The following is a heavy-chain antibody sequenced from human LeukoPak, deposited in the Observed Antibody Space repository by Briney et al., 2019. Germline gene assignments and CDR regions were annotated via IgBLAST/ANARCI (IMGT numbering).Heavy chain of an antibody. V-gene: IGHV4-39*07. CDR1: GGSISSTSYY. J-gene: IGHJ5*02. D-gene: IGHD5-24*01. Sequence: SETLSLTCTVSGGSISSTSYYWGWIRQPPGKGLEWIGSISYSASTYYNPSLKSRVTISLDTSKNQFSLELSSVTAADTAVHYCAAREYNWFDPWGQGTLVTVSS. CDR2: ISYSAST. CDR3: AAREYNWFDP.